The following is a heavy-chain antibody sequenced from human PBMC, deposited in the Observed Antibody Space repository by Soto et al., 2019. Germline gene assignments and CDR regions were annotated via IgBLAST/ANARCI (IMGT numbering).Heavy chain of an antibody. V-gene: IGHV4-59*01. J-gene: IGHJ4*02. CDR3: AKDLREMATIRPDY. CDR2: FYYSGST. Sequence: PLETLSLTCTVSGGSIGSYYWSWIRQPPGKGLEWIGYFYYSGSTNYNPSLRGRVTISVDTSKNMVYLQMNSLRAEDTAVYYCAKDLREMATIRPDYWGQGILVTVSS. D-gene: IGHD5-12*01. CDR1: GGSIGSYY.